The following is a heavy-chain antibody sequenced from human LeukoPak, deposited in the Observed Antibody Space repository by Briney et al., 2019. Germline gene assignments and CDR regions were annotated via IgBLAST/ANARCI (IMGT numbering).Heavy chain of an antibody. CDR2: ISSSSSYI. CDR3: AKGNLGDY. Sequence: PGGSLRLSCAASGFTFSSYSMNWVRQAPGKGLEWVSSISSSSSYIYYADSVKGRFTISRDNSKNTLYLQMNSLRAEDTAVYYCAKGNLGDYWGQGTLVTVSS. J-gene: IGHJ4*02. D-gene: IGHD2/OR15-2a*01. CDR1: GFTFSSYS. V-gene: IGHV3-21*04.